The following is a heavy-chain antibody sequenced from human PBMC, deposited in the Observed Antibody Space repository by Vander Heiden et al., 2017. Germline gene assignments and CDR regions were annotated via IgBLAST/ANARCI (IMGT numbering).Heavy chain of an antibody. V-gene: IGHV4-39*01. CDR3: ARLAYGYIGGVWWFDP. D-gene: IGHD5-18*01. CDR2: INHAGKT. J-gene: IGHJ5*02. CDR1: GGPITTTRHY. Sequence: RLEESGPGLLKPSETLSLRCAVYGGPITTTRHYWGWVREPPGKGREWIGSINHAGKTYFSPTLKSRVSLAIDTTKSQFSLEVTSVTAADAAVYYCARLAYGYIGGVWWFDPWGKGILVTVSS.